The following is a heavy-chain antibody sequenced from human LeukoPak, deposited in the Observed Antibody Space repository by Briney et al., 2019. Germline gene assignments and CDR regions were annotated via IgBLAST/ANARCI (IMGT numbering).Heavy chain of an antibody. CDR2: ISGDGGST. CDR3: AKVLSPYTTMVRD. D-gene: IGHD3-10*01. V-gene: IGHV3-43*02. J-gene: IGHJ4*02. CDR1: GFTFDDYA. Sequence: PGGSLRLPCAASGFTFDDYAMHWVRQAPGKGLEWVSLISGDGGSTYYADSVKGRFTISRDNSKNSMYLQMNSLRTEDTALYYYAKVLSPYTTMVRDWGQGTLVTVSS.